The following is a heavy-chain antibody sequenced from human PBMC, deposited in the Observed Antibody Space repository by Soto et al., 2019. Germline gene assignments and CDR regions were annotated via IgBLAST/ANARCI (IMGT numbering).Heavy chain of an antibody. V-gene: IGHV1-69*13. J-gene: IGHJ4*02. CDR2: IIPIFGTA. Sequence: SVKVSCKASGGTFSSYAISWVRQAPGQGLEWMGGIIPIFGTANYAQKFQGRVTITADESTSTAYMELSSLRSEDTAVYYCARDLAKDGQGLYLDYWGQGTLVTVSS. CDR1: GGTFSSYA. D-gene: IGHD1-26*01. CDR3: ARDLAKDGQGLYLDY.